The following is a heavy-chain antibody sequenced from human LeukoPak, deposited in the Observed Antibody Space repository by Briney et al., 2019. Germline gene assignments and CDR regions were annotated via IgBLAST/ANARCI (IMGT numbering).Heavy chain of an antibody. CDR2: INPSGGST. D-gene: IGHD3-22*01. CDR1: GYTFTSYY. V-gene: IGHV1-46*01. Sequence: GASVKVFCKASGYTFTSYYMHRVRQAPGQGLEWMGIINPSGGSTSYAQKFQGRVTMTRDTSTSTVYMELSSLRSEDTAVYYCARDYLFLYYYDSSGYYGPYFDYWGQGTLVTVSS. CDR3: ARDYLFLYYYDSSGYYGPYFDY. J-gene: IGHJ4*02.